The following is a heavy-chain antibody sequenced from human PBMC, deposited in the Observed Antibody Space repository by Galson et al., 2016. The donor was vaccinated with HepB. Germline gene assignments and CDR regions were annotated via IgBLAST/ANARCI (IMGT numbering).Heavy chain of an antibody. CDR3: ARDPGGSSTRFDS. J-gene: IGHJ4*02. V-gene: IGHV1-3*01. Sequence: SVKVSCKASGYGFTNYAIHWVRQAPGQRLEWMGWINPGNGNTKYSQKFQGRVTITRDTSATTDYMELSSLGPEDTAVYYCARDPGGSSTRFDSWGQGTLVTVSS. CDR2: INPGNGNT. CDR1: GYGFTNYA. D-gene: IGHD1-26*01.